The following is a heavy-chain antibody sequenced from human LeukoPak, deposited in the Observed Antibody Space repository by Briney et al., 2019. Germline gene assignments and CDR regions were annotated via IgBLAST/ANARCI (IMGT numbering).Heavy chain of an antibody. CDR3: ARVYRYYDILTGYLRWFDP. D-gene: IGHD3-9*01. J-gene: IGHJ5*02. Sequence: ASVKVSCKASGYTFTGYYMHWVRQAPGQGLEWMGWINPNSGGTNYAQKLQGRVTMTTDTSTSTAYMELRSLRSDDTAVYYCARVYRYYDILTGYLRWFDPWGQGTLVTVSS. V-gene: IGHV1-2*02. CDR2: INPNSGGT. CDR1: GYTFTGYY.